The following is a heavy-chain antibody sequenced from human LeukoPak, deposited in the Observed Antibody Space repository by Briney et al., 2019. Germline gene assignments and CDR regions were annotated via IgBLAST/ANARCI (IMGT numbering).Heavy chain of an antibody. Sequence: GGSLRLSCVASGFTVSDNCMSWVHQAPGKGLEWVSVIYGDGDTYFSDSVKGRFTISRDNSKNSLYLQMNSLRAEDTAVYYCARDNWGDGGYYRTLDYWGQGTLVTVSS. V-gene: IGHV3-53*01. J-gene: IGHJ4*02. D-gene: IGHD3-22*01. CDR1: GFTVSDNC. CDR3: ARDNWGDGGYYRTLDY. CDR2: IYGDGDT.